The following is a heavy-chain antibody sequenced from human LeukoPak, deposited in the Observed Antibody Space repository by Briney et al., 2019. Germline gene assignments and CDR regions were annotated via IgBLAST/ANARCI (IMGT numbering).Heavy chain of an antibody. CDR1: GGSISSSSYY. J-gene: IGHJ4*02. D-gene: IGHD3/OR15-3a*01. CDR2: IYYSGST. CDR3: ARRTGYYSYFDY. Sequence: SETLSLTCTVSGGSISSSSYYWGWIRQPPGKGLEWIGSIYYSGSTYYNPSLKSRVTISVDTSKNQFSLKLSSVTAADTAVYYCARRTGYYSYFDYWGQGTLVTVSS. V-gene: IGHV4-39*01.